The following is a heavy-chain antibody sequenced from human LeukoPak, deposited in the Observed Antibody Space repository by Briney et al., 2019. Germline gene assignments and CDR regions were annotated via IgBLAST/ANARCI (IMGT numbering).Heavy chain of an antibody. J-gene: IGHJ4*02. V-gene: IGHV4-39*01. CDR3: ARREGAYGSGSYYFDY. CDR2: IYYSGST. D-gene: IGHD3-10*01. CDR1: GGSISSSSYS. Sequence: PSETLSLTCTVSGGSISSSSYSWGWIRQPPGKGLEWIGSIYYSGSTYYNPSLKSRVTISVDTSKNQFSLKLSSVTAADTAVYYCARREGAYGSGSYYFDYWGQGTLVTVSS.